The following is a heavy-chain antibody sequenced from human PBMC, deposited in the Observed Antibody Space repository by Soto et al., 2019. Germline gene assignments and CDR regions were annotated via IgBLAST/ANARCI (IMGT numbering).Heavy chain of an antibody. V-gene: IGHV4-30-2*01. CDR3: ASRPFYYYGLDV. CDR2: VYHTGNA. CDR1: GGSITIAGYS. Sequence: PSESMSLTCTFSGGSITIAGYSGSWIRQPPGKALEWIGYVYHTGNAYPKPSLKSRVTISLDRSKNQFSLKMTSVTAADTALYYCASRPFYYYGLDVWGQGTTVTVSS. J-gene: IGHJ6*02.